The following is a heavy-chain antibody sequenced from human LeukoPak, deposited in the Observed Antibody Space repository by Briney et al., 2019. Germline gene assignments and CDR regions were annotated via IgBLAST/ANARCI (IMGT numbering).Heavy chain of an antibody. CDR3: AKDRPGVGRGYFDY. Sequence: QPRGSLRLSCAAPGFTFSSYGMHWVRQAPGEGLGWGSAISGSGGSTYYADSVKGRFTISRDNSKNTLYLQMNSLRAEDTAVYYCAKDRPGVGRGYFDYWGQGTLVTVSS. V-gene: IGHV3-23*01. D-gene: IGHD7-27*01. J-gene: IGHJ4*02. CDR1: GFTFSSYG. CDR2: ISGSGGST.